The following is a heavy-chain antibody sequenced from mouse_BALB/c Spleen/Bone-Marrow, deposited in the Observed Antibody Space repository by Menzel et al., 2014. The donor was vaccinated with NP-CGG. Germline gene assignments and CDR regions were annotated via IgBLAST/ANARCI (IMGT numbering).Heavy chain of an antibody. J-gene: IGHJ3*01. CDR2: IDPANGNT. CDR3: ARYNYGSSQFAY. CDR1: GFNIKDTY. D-gene: IGHD1-1*01. Sequence: AQLKESGAELVKPGASVKLSCTASGFNIKDTYMHWVKQRPEQGLEWIGRIDPANGNTKYDPKFQGKATITADTSSNTAYLQLSSLTSEDTAVYYCARYNYGSSQFAYWGQGTLVTVSA. V-gene: IGHV14-3*02.